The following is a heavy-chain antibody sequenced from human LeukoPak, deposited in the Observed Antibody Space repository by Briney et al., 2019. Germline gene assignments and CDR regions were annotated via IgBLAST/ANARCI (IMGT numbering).Heavy chain of an antibody. D-gene: IGHD2-21*02. J-gene: IGHJ4*02. CDR2: IWYDGSNK. CDR1: GFTFIRFG. V-gene: IGHV3-33*01. Sequence: GGSLRLSCAPSGFTFIRFGMHWVRPAPGKGRERVAVIWYDGSNKDYADAVEGRFTISRDNSKNTLYLQMSGLRAENTAVYYGATSAHIEVGTAPPPDYWGQGTLVTVTS. CDR3: ATSAHIEVGTAPPPDY.